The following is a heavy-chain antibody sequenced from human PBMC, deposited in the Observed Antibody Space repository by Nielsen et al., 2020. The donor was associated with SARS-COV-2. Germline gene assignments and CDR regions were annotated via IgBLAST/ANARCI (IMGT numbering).Heavy chain of an antibody. Sequence: SLKISCAASGFTFDDYAMHWVRQAPGKGLEWVSGISWNSGSIGYADSVKGRFTISRDNSKNTLYLQMNSLRAEDTAVYYCAKDGRTGNSGPRDFDYWGQGTLVTVSS. D-gene: IGHD5-12*01. CDR2: ISWNSGSI. J-gene: IGHJ4*02. CDR3: AKDGRTGNSGPRDFDY. CDR1: GFTFDDYA. V-gene: IGHV3-9*01.